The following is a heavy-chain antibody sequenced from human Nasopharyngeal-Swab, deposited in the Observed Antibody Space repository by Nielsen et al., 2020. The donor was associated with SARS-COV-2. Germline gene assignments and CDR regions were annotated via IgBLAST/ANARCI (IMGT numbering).Heavy chain of an antibody. V-gene: IGHV3-53*01. CDR1: GFTFNNHA. CDR3: ARDFLGGDSTN. J-gene: IGHJ1*01. CDR2: IFSGGST. Sequence: GGSLRLSCAASGFTFNNHAIHWVRQAPGKGLEWVSVIFSGGSTFYADSVKGRFTISRDTSKNTLYLQMFSLRAEDTAVYYCARDFLGGDSTNWGQGTLVTVSS. D-gene: IGHD4-17*01.